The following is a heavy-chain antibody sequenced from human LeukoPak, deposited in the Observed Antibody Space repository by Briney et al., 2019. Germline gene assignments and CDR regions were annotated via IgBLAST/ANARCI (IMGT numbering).Heavy chain of an antibody. CDR2: INHSGST. V-gene: IGHV4-34*01. CDR3: ARLLSSSWSYYYYMDV. Sequence: PSETLSLTCAVYGGSFSGYYWSWIRQPPGKGLEWIGEINHSGSTNYNPSLKSRVTISVDTSKNQFSLKLRSVTAADTAVYYCARLLSSSWSYYYYMDVWGQGTTVTISS. D-gene: IGHD6-13*01. CDR1: GGSFSGYY. J-gene: IGHJ6*03.